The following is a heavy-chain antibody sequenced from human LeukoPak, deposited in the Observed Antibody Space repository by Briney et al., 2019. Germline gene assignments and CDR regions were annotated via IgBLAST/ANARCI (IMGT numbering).Heavy chain of an antibody. CDR1: GGSISSYY. CDR3: ARHVAYYYDSSGYYYFDY. CDR2: IYYSGST. J-gene: IGHJ4*02. D-gene: IGHD3-22*01. Sequence: SETLSLTCTVSGGSISSYYWSWVRQPPGKGLEWIGYIYYSGSTNYNPSLKSRVTISVDTSKNQFSLKLSSVTAADTAVYYCARHVAYYYDSSGYYYFDYWGQGTLVTVSS. V-gene: IGHV4-59*08.